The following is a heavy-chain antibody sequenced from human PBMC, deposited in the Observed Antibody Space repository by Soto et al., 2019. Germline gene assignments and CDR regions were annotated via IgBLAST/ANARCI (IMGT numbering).Heavy chain of an antibody. Sequence: GASVKVSCKASGGTFSSYAISWVRQAPGQGLEWMGGIIPIFGTANYAQKFQGRVTITADESTSTADMELSSPRSEDTAVYYSARFMEGQQRLVICAWLYYYYGMDVWGQGTTVTVSS. CDR1: GGTFSSYA. V-gene: IGHV1-69*13. CDR2: IIPIFGTA. CDR3: ARFMEGQQRLVICAWLYYYYGMDV. J-gene: IGHJ6*02. D-gene: IGHD6-13*01.